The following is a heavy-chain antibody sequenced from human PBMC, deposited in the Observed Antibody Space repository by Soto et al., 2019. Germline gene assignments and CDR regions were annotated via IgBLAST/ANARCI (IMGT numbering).Heavy chain of an antibody. V-gene: IGHV1-69*06. CDR3: ARPLLFLEWSTYGMDV. Sequence: QVQLVQSGAEVKKPGSSVKVSCKSSGGTFSSYAISWVRQAPGQGREWMGGIIPIFGTANYAQKFQGRVTITADKSTSTAYMELSSLRSEDTAVYYCARPLLFLEWSTYGMDVWGQGTTVTVSS. CDR1: GGTFSSYA. J-gene: IGHJ6*02. D-gene: IGHD3-3*01. CDR2: IIPIFGTA.